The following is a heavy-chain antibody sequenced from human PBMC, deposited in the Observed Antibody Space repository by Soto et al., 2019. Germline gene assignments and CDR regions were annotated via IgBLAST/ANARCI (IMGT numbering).Heavy chain of an antibody. J-gene: IGHJ5*01. D-gene: IGHD5-12*01. Sequence: EVQLLESGGGLVQPGGSLRLSCEAYGFTFSSYGMGWVRQAPGKGLEWVANINGDGSGRYYVDSVKGRFTISRDNAKNSVYLQLNSLRAEDSAVYYCSRDPIRGDGYVFDSWGQGALVTVSS. CDR3: SRDPIRGDGYVFDS. CDR1: GFTFSSYG. CDR2: INGDGSGR. V-gene: IGHV3-7*01.